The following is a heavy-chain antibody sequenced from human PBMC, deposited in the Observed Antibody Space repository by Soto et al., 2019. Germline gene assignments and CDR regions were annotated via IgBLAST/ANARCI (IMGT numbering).Heavy chain of an antibody. V-gene: IGHV2-5*02. CDR2: IYWDDDK. D-gene: IGHD2-21*01. J-gene: IGHJ4*02. CDR1: GFSLSTSGVG. Sequence: QITLKESGPTLVKPTQTLTLTCTFSGFSLSTSGVGVGWIRQPPGKALEWLALIYWDDDKRYSPSLKSRLTITKDTSKNQVVLTMTNMDPVDTATYYCAHRQTYCGGHSYSGFDYWGQGTLVTVSS. CDR3: AHRQTYCGGHSYSGFDY.